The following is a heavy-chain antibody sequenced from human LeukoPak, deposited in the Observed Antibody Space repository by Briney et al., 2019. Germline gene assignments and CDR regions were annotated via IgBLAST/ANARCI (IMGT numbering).Heavy chain of an antibody. CDR1: GFTFSNAW. Sequence: GGSLRLSCAASGFTFSNAWMSWVRQAPGKGLEWVGRIKSKTDGGTTDYAAPVKGRLTISRDDSKNTLYLQMNSLRAEDTAVYYCAKELELQCYWGQGTLVTVSS. CDR3: AKELELQCY. CDR2: IKSKTDGGTT. V-gene: IGHV3-15*01. D-gene: IGHD1-7*01. J-gene: IGHJ4*02.